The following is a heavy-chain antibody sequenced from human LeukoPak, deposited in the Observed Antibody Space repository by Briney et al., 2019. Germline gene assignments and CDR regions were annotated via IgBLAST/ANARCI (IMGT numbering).Heavy chain of an antibody. CDR3: ARDAKNAGSGWTQGWFDP. V-gene: IGHV4-4*07. CDR2: IYTSGST. Sequence: PSETLSLTCTVSGGSISNYYWSWIRQPAGKGLEWIGRIYTSGSTNYNPSLKSRVTMSVDTSKNQFSLKLSSVTAADTAVYYCARDAKNAGSGWTQGWFDPWGQGTLVPVSS. CDR1: GGSISNYY. D-gene: IGHD6-19*01. J-gene: IGHJ5*02.